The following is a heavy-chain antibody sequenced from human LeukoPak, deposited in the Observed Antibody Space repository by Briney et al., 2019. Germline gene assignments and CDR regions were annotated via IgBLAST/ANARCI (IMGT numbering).Heavy chain of an antibody. J-gene: IGHJ6*03. V-gene: IGHV3-23*01. CDR1: GFTFSSYG. Sequence: GGSLRLSCAASGFTFSSYGMSWVRQAPGKGLEWVSAISGSGGSTYYADSVKGRFTISRDNSKNTLYLQMNSLRAEDTAVYYCAKRGETLNYYYYMDVWGKGTTVTISS. CDR3: AKRGETLNYYYYMDV. D-gene: IGHD6-25*01. CDR2: ISGSGGST.